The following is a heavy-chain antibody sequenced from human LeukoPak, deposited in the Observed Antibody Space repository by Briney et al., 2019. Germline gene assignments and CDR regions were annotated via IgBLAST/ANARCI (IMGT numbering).Heavy chain of an antibody. CDR1: GGSISTYY. J-gene: IGHJ4*02. V-gene: IGHV4-59*08. D-gene: IGHD7-27*01. CDR3: ARVPKLGIDPQYFDY. CDR2: IYYSGST. Sequence: SETLSLTCTVSGGSISTYYWSWIRQPPGKGLEWIGYIYYSGSTNYNPSLKSRVTISVDTSKNQFSLKLNSVTAADTAVYYCARVPKLGIDPQYFDYWGQGTLVTVSS.